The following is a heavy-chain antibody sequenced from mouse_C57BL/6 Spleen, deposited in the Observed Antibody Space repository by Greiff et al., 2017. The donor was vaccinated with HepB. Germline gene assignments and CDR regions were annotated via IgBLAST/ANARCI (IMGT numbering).Heavy chain of an antibody. CDR3: AMFTTVVDDAMDY. J-gene: IGHJ4*01. CDR2: IYPGSGNT. CDR1: GYSFTSYY. D-gene: IGHD1-1*01. V-gene: IGHV1-66*01. Sequence: QVQLKESGPELVKPGASVKISCKASGYSFTSYYIHWVKQRPGQGLEWIGWIYPGSGNTKYNEKFKGKATLTADTSSSTAYMQLSSLTSEDSAVYYCAMFTTVVDDAMDYWGQGTSVTVSS.